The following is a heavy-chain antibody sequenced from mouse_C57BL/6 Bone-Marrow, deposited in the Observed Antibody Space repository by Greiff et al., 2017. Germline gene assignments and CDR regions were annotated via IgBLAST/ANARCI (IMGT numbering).Heavy chain of an antibody. V-gene: IGHV1-85*01. D-gene: IGHD4-1*01. J-gene: IGHJ3*01. Sequence: QVQLQQSGPELVKPGASVKLSCKASGYTFTSYDINWVKQRPGQGLEWIGWLYPRDGSTKYNEKFKGKATLTVDTSSSTAYMERHSLTSEDSAVYFCARRDNWDGFAYWGQGTLVTVAA. CDR1: GYTFTSYD. CDR2: LYPRDGST. CDR3: ARRDNWDGFAY.